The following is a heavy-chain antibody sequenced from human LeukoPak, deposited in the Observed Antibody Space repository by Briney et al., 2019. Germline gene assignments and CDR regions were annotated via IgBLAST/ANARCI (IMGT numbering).Heavy chain of an antibody. V-gene: IGHV4-39*07. J-gene: IGHJ5*02. CDR1: GGSISSSIYY. D-gene: IGHD2-2*01. CDR3: ARDLGYCPTTGCYQSRFDP. Sequence: SETLSLTCTVSGGSISSSIYYWGWIRQPPGKGLEWIGTIYYSGSTYYNPSLKSRVTISVDTSKNQFSLKLSSVIAADTAVYYCARDLGYCPTTGCYQSRFDPWGQGTLVTVSS. CDR2: IYYSGST.